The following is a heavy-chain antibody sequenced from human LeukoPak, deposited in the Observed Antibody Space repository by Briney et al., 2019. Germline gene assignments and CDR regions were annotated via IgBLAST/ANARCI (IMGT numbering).Heavy chain of an antibody. J-gene: IGHJ4*02. CDR1: GGTFSSYA. V-gene: IGHV1-69*05. CDR3: ARGEGSSIDY. CDR2: IIPIFGTA. D-gene: IGHD6-13*01. Sequence: ASVKXSCKASGGTFSSYAISWVRQXPGQGLEWMGGIIPIFGTANYAQKFQGRVTMTIDTSISTAYLELTRLTSDDTAVYYCARGEGSSIDYWGQGTLVTVSS.